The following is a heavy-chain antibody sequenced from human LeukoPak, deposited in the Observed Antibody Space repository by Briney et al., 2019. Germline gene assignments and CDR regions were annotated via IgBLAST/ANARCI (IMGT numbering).Heavy chain of an antibody. D-gene: IGHD3-10*01. CDR3: ARQGSYYGYLDY. Sequence: GGSLRLSCVASGFTVSSNYMSWVRQAPGKGLEWVSVIYSGDSTYYADSVKGRFTISRDNSKNTLYLQMNSLRAEDTAVYYCARQGSYYGYLDYWGQGTPVTVSS. J-gene: IGHJ4*02. CDR1: GFTVSSNY. V-gene: IGHV3-66*04. CDR2: IYSGDST.